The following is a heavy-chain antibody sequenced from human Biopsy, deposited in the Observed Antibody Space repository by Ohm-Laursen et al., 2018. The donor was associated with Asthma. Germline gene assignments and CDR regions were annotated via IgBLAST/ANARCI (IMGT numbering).Heavy chain of an antibody. J-gene: IGHJ6*02. D-gene: IGHD3-10*01. Sequence: SVKVSCKTSGYTFNSAGITWVRQAPGQGLEWMGWLSVYNGNTKVAQKLQDRVTMITDTSTSTVYMELRSLRSDDTAVYFCARAVDYSHYYGIDVWGQGTTVTVS. CDR2: LSVYNGNT. CDR3: ARAVDYSHYYGIDV. CDR1: GYTFNSAG. V-gene: IGHV1-18*01.